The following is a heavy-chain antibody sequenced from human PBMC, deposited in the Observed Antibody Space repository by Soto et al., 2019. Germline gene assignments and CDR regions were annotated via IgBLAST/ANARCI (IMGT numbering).Heavy chain of an antibody. V-gene: IGHV6-1*01. CDR2: TYYRSKWYN. Sequence: SQTLSLTCAISGDSVSSNNAAWNWIRQSPSRGLEWLGRTYYRSKWYNDYAVSVKSRITINPDTSKNQFSLQLNSVTPEDTAVYYCARVSAAGTGPAPYWFDPWGQGTLVTVSS. D-gene: IGHD6-13*01. CDR1: GDSVSSNNAA. J-gene: IGHJ5*02. CDR3: ARVSAAGTGPAPYWFDP.